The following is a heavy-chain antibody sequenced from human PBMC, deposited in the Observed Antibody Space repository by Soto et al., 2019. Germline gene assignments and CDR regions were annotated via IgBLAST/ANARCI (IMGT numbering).Heavy chain of an antibody. CDR1: GFTFSSYG. D-gene: IGHD1-26*01. Sequence: HVQLVESGGGVVQPGRSLRLSCAASGFTFSSYGMHWVRQAPGKGLEWVAVISYDGSNKYYADSVKGRFTISRDNSKNTLYLQMNSLRAEDTAVYYCAKPHSGSYLGDDAFDIWGQGTMVTVSS. J-gene: IGHJ3*02. CDR3: AKPHSGSYLGDDAFDI. V-gene: IGHV3-30*18. CDR2: ISYDGSNK.